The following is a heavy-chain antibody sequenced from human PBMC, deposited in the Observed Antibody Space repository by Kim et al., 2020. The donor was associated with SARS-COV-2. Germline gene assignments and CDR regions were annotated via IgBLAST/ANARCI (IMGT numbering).Heavy chain of an antibody. D-gene: IGHD2-2*01. V-gene: IGHV3-30-3*01. CDR2: ISYDGSNK. J-gene: IGHJ4*02. CDR3: ARDGCSSTSCYEYYFDY. CDR1: RFTFNNYT. Sequence: GGSLRLSCAASRFTFNNYTIHWVRQAPGKGLEWVAVISYDGSNKYYADSVKGRFTISRDNSKITLYLQMNSLRAEDTAVYYCARDGCSSTSCYEYYFDYWGQGTLVTVSS.